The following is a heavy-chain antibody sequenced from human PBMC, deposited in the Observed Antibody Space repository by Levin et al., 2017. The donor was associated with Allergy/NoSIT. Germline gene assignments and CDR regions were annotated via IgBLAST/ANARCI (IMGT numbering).Heavy chain of an antibody. Sequence: SETLSLTCTVSGGSISSSGYYWGWIRQPPGKGLEWIGGVYYSGSTYYNPSLKSRVTISVDTSKNQFSLKVSSVTAADTAVYYCARHRPGWGVLVVYAILDYWGQGTLVTVSS. CDR2: VYYSGST. D-gene: IGHD2-8*02. J-gene: IGHJ4*02. CDR3: ARHRPGWGVLVVYAILDY. CDR1: GGSISSSGYY. V-gene: IGHV4-39*01.